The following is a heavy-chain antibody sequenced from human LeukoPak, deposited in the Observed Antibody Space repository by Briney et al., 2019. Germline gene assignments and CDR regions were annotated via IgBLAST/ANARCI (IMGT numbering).Heavy chain of an antibody. Sequence: ASVKVSCKASGYTFTVYYMHCVRHAPGQGLEWMGWINPNSGGTNYAQKFQGRVTMTRDTSISTAYMELRRLRSDDTAVYYCETGGGYDSSGYSPTSPFDYWGQGTLVTVSS. V-gene: IGHV1-2*02. CDR1: GYTFTVYY. CDR2: INPNSGGT. D-gene: IGHD3-22*01. J-gene: IGHJ4*02. CDR3: ETGGGYDSSGYSPTSPFDY.